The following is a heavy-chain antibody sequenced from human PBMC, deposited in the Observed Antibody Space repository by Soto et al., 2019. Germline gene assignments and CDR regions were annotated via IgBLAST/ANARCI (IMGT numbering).Heavy chain of an antibody. D-gene: IGHD5-18*01. CDR1: GFTFSSFA. CDR2: ISSGGTDT. J-gene: IGHJ4*02. CDR3: AKRTAMVPFDY. Sequence: EVQLLESGGGLVQPGGSLRLSCAASGFTFSSFAMSWVRQAPGKGLEWVSSISSGGTDTYYADSVKGRFTISRDTSKNTLYMQMNSLRDEDTAVYYCAKRTAMVPFDYWGQGTLVTVSS. V-gene: IGHV3-23*01.